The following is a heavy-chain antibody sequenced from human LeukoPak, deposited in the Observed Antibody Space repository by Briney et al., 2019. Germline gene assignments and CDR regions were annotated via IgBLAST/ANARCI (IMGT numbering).Heavy chain of an antibody. CDR3: ARSTYQLRFLEADTDFDY. V-gene: IGHV3-7*01. J-gene: IGHJ4*02. D-gene: IGHD3-3*01. CDR2: INRDGTEK. CDR1: GLPFSSHW. Sequence: GGSLRLSCTASGLPFSSHWLSWFRQSPGKGLEWVAHINRDGTEKQYLDSVKGRFTISRDNSKNTLYLQMNSLRAEDTAVYYCARSTYQLRFLEADTDFDYWGQGTLVTVSS.